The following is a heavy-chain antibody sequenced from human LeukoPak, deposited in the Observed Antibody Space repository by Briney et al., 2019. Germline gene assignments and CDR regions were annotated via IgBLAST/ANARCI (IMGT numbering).Heavy chain of an antibody. CDR1: GFTFSSYG. J-gene: IGHJ4*02. CDR2: ISYDGSNK. V-gene: IGHV3-30*03. D-gene: IGHD5-12*01. CDR3: AILVATIEILDY. Sequence: PGGSLRLSCAASGFTFSSYGMHWVRQAPGKGLEWVAVISYDGSNKYYADSVKGRFTISRDNSKNTLYLQMNSLRAEDTAVYYCAILVATIEILDYWGQGTLVTVSS.